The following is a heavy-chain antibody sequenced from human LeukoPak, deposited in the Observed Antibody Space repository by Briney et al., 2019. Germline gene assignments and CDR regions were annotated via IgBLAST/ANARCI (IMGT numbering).Heavy chain of an antibody. V-gene: IGHV1-18*04. CDR2: ISAYNGHT. CDR3: ARAARTSITHDY. J-gene: IGHJ4*02. CDR1: GYTFTSYY. D-gene: IGHD2/OR15-2a*01. Sequence: ASVKVSCKASGYTFTSYYIHWVRQAPGQGLEWMGWISAYNGHTNYAQKLQGRVTMTTDTSTSTAYMELRSLRSDDTAVYYCARAARTSITHDYWGQGTLVTVSS.